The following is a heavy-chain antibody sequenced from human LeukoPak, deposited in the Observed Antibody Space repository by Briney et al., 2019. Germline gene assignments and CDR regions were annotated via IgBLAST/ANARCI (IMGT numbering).Heavy chain of an antibody. CDR1: GGSISSSSYY. Sequence: SETLSLTCTVSGGSISSSSYYWGWIRQPPGKGLEWIASIYYSGSTYYNPSLKSRATISVDTSKNQFSLKLSSVTAADTAVYYCARPLGYCSSTSCYAGAFDIWGQGTMVTVSS. V-gene: IGHV4-39*01. D-gene: IGHD2-2*01. J-gene: IGHJ3*02. CDR3: ARPLGYCSSTSCYAGAFDI. CDR2: IYYSGST.